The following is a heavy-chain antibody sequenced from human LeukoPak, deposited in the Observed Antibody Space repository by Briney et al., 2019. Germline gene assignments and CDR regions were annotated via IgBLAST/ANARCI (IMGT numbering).Heavy chain of an antibody. Sequence: PGGSLRLSCAASGFTFSSYGMNWVRQAPGKGLEWLSYITSSGTTIYYADSVRGRFTISRDNTKNSLYLQMNSLRAEDTAVYYCASSGYYFDYWGQGTLVTVSS. CDR2: ITSSGTTI. D-gene: IGHD3-22*01. J-gene: IGHJ4*02. V-gene: IGHV3-48*03. CDR1: GFTFSSYG. CDR3: ASSGYYFDY.